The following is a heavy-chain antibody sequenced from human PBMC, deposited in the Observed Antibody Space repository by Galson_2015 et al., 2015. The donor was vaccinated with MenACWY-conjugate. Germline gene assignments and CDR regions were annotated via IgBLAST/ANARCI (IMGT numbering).Heavy chain of an antibody. CDR2: INRDGGGT. CDR3: ARIIHDGLDY. CDR1: GFTFDSYR. D-gene: IGHD1-1*01. J-gene: IGHJ4*02. V-gene: IGHV3-7*01. Sequence: SLRLSCAASGFTFDSYRMSWVRQAPGKGLEWMTNINRDGGGTYYASSAKGRFTISKDNAENSLYLQMNSLRAEDTAIYYCARIIHDGLDYWGQGTLVTVSS.